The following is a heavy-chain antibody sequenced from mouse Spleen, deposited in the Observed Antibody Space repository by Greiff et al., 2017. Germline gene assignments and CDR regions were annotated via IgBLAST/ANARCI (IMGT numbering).Heavy chain of an antibody. CDR1: GYAFSSSW. V-gene: IGHV1-82*01. CDR3: AREAYGYYAMDY. CDR2: IYPGDGDT. D-gene: IGHD1-1*02. Sequence: VQRVESGPELVKPGASVKISCKASGYAFSSSWMNWVKQRPGKGLEWIGRIYPGDGDTNYNGKFKGKATLTADKSSSTAYMQLSSLTSEDSAVYFCAREAYGYYAMDYWGQGTSVTVSS. J-gene: IGHJ4*01.